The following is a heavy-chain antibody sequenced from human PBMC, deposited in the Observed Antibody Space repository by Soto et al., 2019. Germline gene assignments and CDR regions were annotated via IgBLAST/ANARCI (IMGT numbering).Heavy chain of an antibody. Sequence: QVQLVQSGAEVKKPGASVKVSCKASGYTFTSYGISWVRQAPGQGLEWMGWISAYNGNTNYAQKLQGRVTMTTDTSTRTAYMELRGLRSDDTAVYYCARDRPAVAGKTGPYYYYGMDVWGQGTTVTVSS. D-gene: IGHD6-19*01. CDR3: ARDRPAVAGKTGPYYYYGMDV. V-gene: IGHV1-18*01. CDR2: ISAYNGNT. CDR1: GYTFTSYG. J-gene: IGHJ6*02.